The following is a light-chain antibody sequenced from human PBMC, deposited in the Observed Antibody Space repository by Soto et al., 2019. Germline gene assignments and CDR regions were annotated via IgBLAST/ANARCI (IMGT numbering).Light chain of an antibody. CDR3: CSYAGSRTYV. V-gene: IGLV8-61*02. Sequence: QTVVTQEPSFSVSPGGTVTLTCGLSSGSVSTSYYPSWYQQTPGQAPRTLIYSTNTRSSGVPDCFSGSKSGNTASLTISGLQTEDEADYYCCSYAGSRTYVFGPGTKLTVL. CDR1: SGSVSTSYY. J-gene: IGLJ1*01. CDR2: STN.